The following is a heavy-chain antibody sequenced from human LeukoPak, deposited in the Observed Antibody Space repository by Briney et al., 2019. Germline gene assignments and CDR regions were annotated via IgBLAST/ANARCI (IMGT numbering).Heavy chain of an antibody. CDR3: ARGYYYDSSGYYLDY. V-gene: IGHV1-2*02. CDR1: GYTFTGYY. CDR2: INPNSGGT. J-gene: IGHJ4*02. Sequence: VASVKVSCKASGYTFTGYYMHWVRQAPGQGLEWMGWINPNSGGTNYAQKFQGRVTMTRDTSISTAYMELSRLRSDDTAVYYCARGYYYDSSGYYLDYWGQGTLVTVSS. D-gene: IGHD3-22*01.